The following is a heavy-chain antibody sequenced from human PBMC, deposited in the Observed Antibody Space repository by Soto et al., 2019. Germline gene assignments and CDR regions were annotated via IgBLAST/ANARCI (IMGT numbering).Heavy chain of an antibody. CDR1: GFTFSSYS. CDR2: ISSSSSTI. D-gene: IGHD3-22*01. J-gene: IGHJ4*02. Sequence: EVQLVESGGGLVQPGGSLRLSCAASGFTFSSYSMNWVRQAPGKGLEWVSYISSSSSTIYYADSVKGRFTISRDNAKNSLYLQMNSLRDEDTAVYYCARVYYYDSSGYPYYFDYWGQGTLVTVSS. CDR3: ARVYYYDSSGYPYYFDY. V-gene: IGHV3-48*02.